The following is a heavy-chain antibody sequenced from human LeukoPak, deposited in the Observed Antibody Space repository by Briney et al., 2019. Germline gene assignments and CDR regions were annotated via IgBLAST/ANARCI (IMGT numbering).Heavy chain of an antibody. V-gene: IGHV4-34*01. D-gene: IGHD6-6*01. CDR1: GGSFSGDY. CDR3: ARGSIAARHGDY. Sequence: SETLSLTCTVPGGSFSGDYWSWIRQPPGKGLEWSGEINHSGSTNYNPSLKSRVTISVATSTTQSSLKLSSVAAADTAVYYCARGSIAARHGDYWGQGTLVTVSS. CDR2: INHSGST. J-gene: IGHJ4*02.